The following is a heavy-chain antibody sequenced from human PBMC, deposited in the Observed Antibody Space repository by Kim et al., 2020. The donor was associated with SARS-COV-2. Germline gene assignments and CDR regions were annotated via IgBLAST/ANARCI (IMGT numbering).Heavy chain of an antibody. CDR3: ARVPLKPLGWEY. CDR1: GFIFGDTY. Sequence: GGSLRLSCVASGFIFGDTYMSWIRQAPGKGLEWISFTSSVGSFIYYADSVKGRFTISRDNAKDSLFLDITSLTVDDTAVYYCARVPLKPLGWEYWGLATL. V-gene: IGHV3-11*01. J-gene: IGHJ4*02. D-gene: IGHD1-26*01. CDR2: TSSVGSFI.